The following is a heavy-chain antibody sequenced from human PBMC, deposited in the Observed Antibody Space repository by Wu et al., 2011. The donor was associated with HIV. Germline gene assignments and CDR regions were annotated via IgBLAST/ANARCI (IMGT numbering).Heavy chain of an antibody. J-gene: IGHJ6*03. D-gene: IGHD4-17*01. CDR1: RGTFSSHG. CDR2: IIPMFGTV. CDR3: GRTIYGDVYSHHYMDV. V-gene: IGHV1-69*14. Sequence: QVQLTQSGPEVKDPGSPVKVSCEASRGTFSSHGIDWVRQAPGQGLEWMGGIIPMFGTVKYAQKFEGRVTITADKSTDTAFMEVRSLRSEDTAVYYCGRTIYGDVYSHHYMDVWGKGTTVTVSS.